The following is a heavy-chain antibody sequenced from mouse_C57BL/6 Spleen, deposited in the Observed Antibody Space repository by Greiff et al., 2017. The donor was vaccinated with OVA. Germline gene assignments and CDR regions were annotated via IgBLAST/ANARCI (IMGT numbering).Heavy chain of an antibody. CDR3: ARLEYYGSSYY. V-gene: IGHV1-52*01. CDR2: IDPSDSET. J-gene: IGHJ2*01. Sequence: QVQLMQPGAELVRPGSSVKLSCKASGYTFTSYWMHWVKQRPIQGLEWIGNIDPSDSETHYNQKFKDKATLTVDKSSSTAYMQLSSLTSEDSAVYYCARLEYYGSSYYWGQGTTLTVSS. D-gene: IGHD1-1*01. CDR1: GYTFTSYW.